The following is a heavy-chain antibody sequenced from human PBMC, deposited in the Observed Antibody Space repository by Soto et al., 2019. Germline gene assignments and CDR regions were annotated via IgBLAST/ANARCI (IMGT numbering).Heavy chain of an antibody. CDR1: GGPFSNDI. D-gene: IGHD5-12*01. J-gene: IGHJ4*02. CDR3: ARDSPIGSTFSGYDAIDY. CDR2: IIPLLNIA. Sequence: QVQLVQSGAEVKKPGSSVKVSCKASGGPFSNDIITWVRQAPGQGLEWMGRIIPLLNIANYAQKFQGRVTITADRSTGTAYMELNSLRSEDTAVYYCARDSPIGSTFSGYDAIDYWGQGTLFTVSS. V-gene: IGHV1-69*08.